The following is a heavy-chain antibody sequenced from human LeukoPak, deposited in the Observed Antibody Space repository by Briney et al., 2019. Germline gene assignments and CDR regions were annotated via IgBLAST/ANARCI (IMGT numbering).Heavy chain of an antibody. J-gene: IGHJ5*02. V-gene: IGHV4-34*01. Sequence: SETLSLTCAVYGGSFSGYYWSWIRQPPGKGLEWIGEINHSGSTNYNPSLKSRVTISVDTSKNQFSLKLSSVTAADTAVYYCASSISSSWARGFDPWGQGTLVTVSS. CDR3: ASSISSSWARGFDP. CDR2: INHSGST. CDR1: GGSFSGYY. D-gene: IGHD6-13*01.